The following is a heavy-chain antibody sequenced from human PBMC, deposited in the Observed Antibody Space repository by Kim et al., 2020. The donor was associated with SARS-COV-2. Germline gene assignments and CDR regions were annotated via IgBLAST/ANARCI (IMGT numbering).Heavy chain of an antibody. CDR2: IYHSGST. Sequence: SETLSLTCAVSGGSISSSNWCSWCRQPPGKGLEWIGEIYHSGSTNYNPSLKSRVTISVDNSKNQLSLQLSSVTAAATAVYYCARVGYGDYGVYYFDYWGQGTLVTVSS. J-gene: IGHJ4*02. D-gene: IGHD4-17*01. CDR1: GGSISSSNW. V-gene: IGHV4-4*02. CDR3: ARVGYGDYGVYYFDY.